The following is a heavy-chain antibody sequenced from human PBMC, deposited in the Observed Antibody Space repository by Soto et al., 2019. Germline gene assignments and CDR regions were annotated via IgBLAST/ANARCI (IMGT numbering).Heavy chain of an antibody. J-gene: IGHJ6*02. CDR2: IYYTGST. Sequence: QVVLQESGPGLVKPSQTLSLTCAVSGGSMSRGGQSWSWIRQPPGKGLEWLGFIYYTGSTYYNPSLKSRGHLAVERVKDQFSLDPTSVTAADTAKDFLAKAPPGPSPRWDVWGQGTTVTVSS. CDR3: AKAPPGPSPRWDV. CDR1: GGSMSRGGQS. V-gene: IGHV4-30-2*01.